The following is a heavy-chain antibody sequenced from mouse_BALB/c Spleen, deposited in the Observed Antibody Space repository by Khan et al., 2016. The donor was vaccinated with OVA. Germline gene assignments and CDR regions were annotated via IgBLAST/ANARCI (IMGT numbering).Heavy chain of an antibody. V-gene: IGHV1S81*02. CDR2: INPSNGGT. CDR3: TRSGYGAFAY. Sequence: QVQLQQSGAELVKPGASVRLSCKASGYTFTSYYLYWVKQRPGQGLEWIGDINPSNGGTNFNEKFKTKAILTVDKSSRTAYMKLSSLTSEDSAVYYCTRSGYGAFAYWGQGTLVTVSA. J-gene: IGHJ3*01. CDR1: GYTFTSYY. D-gene: IGHD1-1*02.